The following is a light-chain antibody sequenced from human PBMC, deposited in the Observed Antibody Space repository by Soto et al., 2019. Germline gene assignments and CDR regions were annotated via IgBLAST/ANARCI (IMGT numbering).Light chain of an antibody. CDR3: QSYDISLSGHVV. J-gene: IGLJ2*01. V-gene: IGLV1-40*01. Sequence: QAVVTQPPSVSGAPGQRVTISCTGSSSNIGAGYDVHWYQQLPGTAPKLLIYGNSNRPSGVPDRFSGSKSGTSASLAITGLQAEDEADYYCQSYDISLSGHVVFGGGPKLTFL. CDR1: SSNIGAGYD. CDR2: GNS.